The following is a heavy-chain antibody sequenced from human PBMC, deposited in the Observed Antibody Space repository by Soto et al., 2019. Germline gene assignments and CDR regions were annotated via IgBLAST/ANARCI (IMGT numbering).Heavy chain of an antibody. CDR3: GRGCHAYSYANFVY. J-gene: IGHJ4*02. D-gene: IGHD5-18*01. V-gene: IGHV4-59*01. CDR2: IYYNGNT. Sequence: SETLSLTCNVSGGSINSYYWNWIRQPPGKGLEWIAYIYYNGNTDSNPSLESRVTISLDTPKNQLSLKLSSVTAADTAVYYCGRGCHAYSYANFVYWCQGILLTVSS. CDR1: GGSINSYY.